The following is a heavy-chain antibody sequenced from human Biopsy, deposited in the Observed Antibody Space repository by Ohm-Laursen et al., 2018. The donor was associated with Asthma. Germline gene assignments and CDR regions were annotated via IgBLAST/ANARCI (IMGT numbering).Heavy chain of an antibody. J-gene: IGHJ4*02. D-gene: IGHD1-26*01. V-gene: IGHV3-30*18. CDR2: ISFDGSNK. Sequence: SLRLSCSASGFTFSNYGMHWVRQATGKGLDWVAVISFDGSNKNYTDSVKGRFTISRDNSRNTLHLQMNSLRAEDAAVYYCAKDVFPGWELRRGPDYWGQGTLVTVSS. CDR3: AKDVFPGWELRRGPDY. CDR1: GFTFSNYG.